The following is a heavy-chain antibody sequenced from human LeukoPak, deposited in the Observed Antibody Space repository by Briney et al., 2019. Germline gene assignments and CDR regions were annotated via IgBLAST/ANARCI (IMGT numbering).Heavy chain of an antibody. V-gene: IGHV3-33*01. J-gene: IGHJ4*02. CDR1: GFTFSSYG. CDR2: IWYDGSNK. CDR3: ARDGRELLWKYFDY. Sequence: GGSLRPACAASGFTFSSYGMHWVRQAPGKGLEWVAVIWYDGSNKYYADSVKGRFTISRDNSKNTLYLQMNSLRAEDTAVYYCARDGRELLWKYFDYWGQGTLVTVSS. D-gene: IGHD3-10*01.